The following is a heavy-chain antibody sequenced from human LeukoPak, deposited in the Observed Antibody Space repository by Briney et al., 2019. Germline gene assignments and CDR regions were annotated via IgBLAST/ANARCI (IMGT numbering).Heavy chain of an antibody. CDR1: GGSLSSSSYY. V-gene: IGHV4-39*01. J-gene: IGHJ4*02. CDR2: IYYSGST. Sequence: SETLSLTCTVSGGSLSSSSYYWGWIRQPPGKGLEWIANIYYSGSTYYNASLKSRVTISVDTSKNQFSLKLTSVTAADTAVFYCAANSADYNTLGSSYKVWGQGTLVTVSS. CDR3: AANSADYNTLGSSYKV. D-gene: IGHD3-10*01.